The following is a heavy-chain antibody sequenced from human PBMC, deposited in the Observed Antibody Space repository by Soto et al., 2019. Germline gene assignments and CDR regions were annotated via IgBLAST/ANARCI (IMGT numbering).Heavy chain of an antibody. Sequence: SETLSLTCSVSGGSIKSSTYYWSWVRQPPGKGLEWIGSIFRSGSAYYNPSLESRVTISVDTSKNQFSLRLSSVTAADTAMYYCATLESVQSPKYHYYMDVWGKGTTVTVSS. CDR2: IFRSGSA. D-gene: IGHD3-3*01. J-gene: IGHJ6*03. CDR3: ATLESVQSPKYHYYMDV. V-gene: IGHV4-39*01. CDR1: GGSIKSSTYY.